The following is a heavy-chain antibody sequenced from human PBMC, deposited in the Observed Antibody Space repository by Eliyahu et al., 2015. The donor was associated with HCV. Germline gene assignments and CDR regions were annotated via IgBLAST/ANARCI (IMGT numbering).Heavy chain of an antibody. J-gene: IGHJ5*02. V-gene: IGHV1-69*01. CDR1: GGTFSSYA. CDR3: AREETYYYDSSGYYGFDP. D-gene: IGHD3-22*01. Sequence: QVQLVQSGAEVKKPGSSVKVSCKAXGGTFSSYASSWVRQAPGQGLEWMGGIIPIFGTANYAQKFQGRVTITADESTSTAYMELSSLRSEDTAVYYCAREETYYYDSSGYYGFDPWGQGTLVTVSS. CDR2: IIPIFGTA.